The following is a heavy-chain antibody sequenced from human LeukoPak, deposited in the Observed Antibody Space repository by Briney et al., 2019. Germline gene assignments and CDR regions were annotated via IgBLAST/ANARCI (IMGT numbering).Heavy chain of an antibody. V-gene: IGHV3-74*01. CDR1: GFTLGYYW. CDR3: ARYSSSSGGASYYLDY. J-gene: IGHJ4*01. Sequence: GGSLRLSCTASGFTLGYYWMHWVRQVPGKRLVWVSRISGDGSVTNYADSVQGRFTISRDNAKNILHLQINNLRSEDTAVYYCARYSSSSGGASYYLDYWGHGTLITVSS. D-gene: IGHD6-6*01. CDR2: ISGDGSVT.